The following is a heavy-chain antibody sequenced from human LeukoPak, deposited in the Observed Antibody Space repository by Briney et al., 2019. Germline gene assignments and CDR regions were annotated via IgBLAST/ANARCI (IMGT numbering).Heavy chain of an antibody. Sequence: SVKVSCKASGGTFISYAISWVRQAPGQGLEWMGGIIPIFGTANYAQKFQGRVTITADESTSTAYMELSSLRSEGTAVYYCAREGGRILRYFDWLLGYFDYWGQGTLVTVSS. J-gene: IGHJ4*02. CDR3: AREGGRILRYFDWLLGYFDY. CDR1: GGTFISYA. V-gene: IGHV1-69*01. CDR2: IIPIFGTA. D-gene: IGHD3-9*01.